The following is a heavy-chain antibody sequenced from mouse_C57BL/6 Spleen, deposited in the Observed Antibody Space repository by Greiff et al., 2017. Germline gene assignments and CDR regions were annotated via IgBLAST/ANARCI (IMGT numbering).Heavy chain of an antibody. Sequence: DVQLQESGPGLVKPSQSLSLTCPVTGYSITSGYYWNWIRQFPGNKLEWMGYISYDGSNNYNPSLKNRISITRDTSKNQFFLKLNSVTTEDTATYYCARDLLWGTGTTVTVSS. CDR2: ISYDGSN. CDR1: GYSITSGYY. D-gene: IGHD2-1*01. CDR3: ARDLL. V-gene: IGHV3-6*01. J-gene: IGHJ1*03.